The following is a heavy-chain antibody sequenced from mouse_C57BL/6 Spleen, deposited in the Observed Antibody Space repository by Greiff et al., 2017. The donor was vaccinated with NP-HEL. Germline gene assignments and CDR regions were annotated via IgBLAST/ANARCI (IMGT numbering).Heavy chain of an antibody. D-gene: IGHD2-1*01. CDR3: ARVSGDGNYGAMDY. CDR1: GYTFTSYG. J-gene: IGHJ4*01. Sequence: VKLQESGAELARPGASVKLSCKASGYTFTSYGISWVKQRTGQGLEWIGEIYPRSGNTYYNEKFKGKATLTADKSSSTAYMELRSLTSEDSAVYFWARVSGDGNYGAMDYWGQGTSVTVSS. CDR2: IYPRSGNT. V-gene: IGHV1-81*01.